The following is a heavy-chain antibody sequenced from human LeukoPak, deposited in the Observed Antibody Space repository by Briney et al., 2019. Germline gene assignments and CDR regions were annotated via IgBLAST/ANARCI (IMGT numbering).Heavy chain of an antibody. Sequence: GGSLRLSCAASGFTFDDYAMHWVRQPPGKSLEWLSLISGDGGSTYYADSVKGRFTVSRENSKNSLYLQMNSLRTEDTALYYCAKDISRNFVVVPAADYWGQGTLVTVSS. CDR1: GFTFDDYA. J-gene: IGHJ4*02. CDR3: AKDISRNFVVVPAADY. V-gene: IGHV3-43*02. D-gene: IGHD2-2*01. CDR2: ISGDGGST.